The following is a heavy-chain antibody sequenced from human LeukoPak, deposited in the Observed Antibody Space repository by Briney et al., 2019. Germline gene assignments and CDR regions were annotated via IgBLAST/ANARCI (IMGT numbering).Heavy chain of an antibody. Sequence: SETLSLTCTVSGGSISSYYWSWIRQPAGKGLEWIGRIYTSGSTNYNPSLKSRVTMSVATSKNQFSLKLSSVTAADTAVYYCARMYYYGSGSYITPYNWFDPWGQGTLVTVSS. V-gene: IGHV4-4*07. CDR3: ARMYYYGSGSYITPYNWFDP. CDR2: IYTSGST. D-gene: IGHD3-10*01. J-gene: IGHJ5*02. CDR1: GGSISSYY.